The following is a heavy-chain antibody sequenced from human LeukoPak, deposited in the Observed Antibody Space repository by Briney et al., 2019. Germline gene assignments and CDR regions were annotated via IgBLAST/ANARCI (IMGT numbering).Heavy chain of an antibody. V-gene: IGHV1-18*01. CDR2: ISAYSGNT. D-gene: IGHD4-17*01. CDR3: ARWAFWGGPFWEYGGYGDAFDI. Sequence: GASVKVSCKASGYSFTSCGISWVRQAPGQGLEWMGWISAYSGNTNYAQKLQGRVTMTTDTSTSTAYMELRSLRSDDTAVYYCARWAFWGGPFWEYGGYGDAFDIWGQGTMVTVSS. CDR1: GYSFTSCG. J-gene: IGHJ3*02.